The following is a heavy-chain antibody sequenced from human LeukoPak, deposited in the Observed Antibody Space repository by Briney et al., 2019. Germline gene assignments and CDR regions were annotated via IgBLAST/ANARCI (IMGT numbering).Heavy chain of an antibody. CDR3: TREVGAIYYFDY. J-gene: IGHJ4*02. Sequence: GGSLRLSCTASGFTFGDYAMSWVRQAPGKGLEWVGFIRSKAYGGTTEYAASVKGRFTISRDDSKSIAYLQMNSLKTEDTAVYYCTREVGAIYYFDYWGQGTLVTVSS. CDR2: IRSKAYGGTT. V-gene: IGHV3-49*04. D-gene: IGHD1-26*01. CDR1: GFTFGDYA.